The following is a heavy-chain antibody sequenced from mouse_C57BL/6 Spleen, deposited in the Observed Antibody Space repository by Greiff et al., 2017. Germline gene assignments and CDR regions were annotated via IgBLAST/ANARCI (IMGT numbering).Heavy chain of an antibody. V-gene: IGHV1-80*01. CDR3: ARRGDWDEGYAMDY. Sequence: VQLQESGAELVKPGASVKISCKASGYAFSSYWMNWVKQRPGKGLEWIGQIYPGDGDTNYNGKFKGKATLTADKSSSTAYMPLSSLTSEDSAVYFCARRGDWDEGYAMDYWGQGTSVTVSS. CDR2: IYPGDGDT. CDR1: GYAFSSYW. D-gene: IGHD4-1*01. J-gene: IGHJ4*01.